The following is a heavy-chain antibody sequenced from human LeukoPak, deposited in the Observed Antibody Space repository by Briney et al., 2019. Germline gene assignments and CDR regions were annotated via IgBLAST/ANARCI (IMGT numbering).Heavy chain of an antibody. D-gene: IGHD7-27*01. CDR3: ARAVTGEVDWFDP. CDR1: GGSISSSSYY. CDR2: IYYSGST. Sequence: SETLSLTCTVSGGSISSSSYYWGWIRQPPGKGLEWIGSIYYSGSTYYNPSLKSRVTISVDTSKNQFSLKLSSVTAADTAVYYCARAVTGEVDWFDPWGQGTLVTVSS. J-gene: IGHJ5*02. V-gene: IGHV4-39*07.